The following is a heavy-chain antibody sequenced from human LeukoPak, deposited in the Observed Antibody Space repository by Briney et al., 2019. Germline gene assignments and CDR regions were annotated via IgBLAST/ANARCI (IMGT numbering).Heavy chain of an antibody. CDR1: GDSISSRDYY. V-gene: IGHV4-30-4*08. CDR3: ARRTYYYDSGNSGFDY. CDR2: IYYSGST. Sequence: SETLSLTCSVSGDSISSRDYYWSWIRQPPGKGLEWIGYIYYSGSTSYNPSLKSRVTISVDTSKNQFSLRLSSVTAADTAVYYCARRTYYYDSGNSGFDYWGQGTLVTVSS. J-gene: IGHJ4*02. D-gene: IGHD3-10*01.